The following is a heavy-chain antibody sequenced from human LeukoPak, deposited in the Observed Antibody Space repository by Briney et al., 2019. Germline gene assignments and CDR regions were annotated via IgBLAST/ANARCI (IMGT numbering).Heavy chain of an antibody. J-gene: IGHJ4*02. Sequence: GGSLRLSCVASGFTFNNYAMTWVRQAPGKGLEWVSGITDSGRKTYYADSAKGRFSTSRDNSRNTLYLQMSDLRAEDTAVYYCAKITMATTPNFWGQGTLVTVSS. CDR2: ITDSGRKT. CDR3: AKITMATTPNF. CDR1: GFTFNNYA. V-gene: IGHV3-23*01. D-gene: IGHD3-10*01.